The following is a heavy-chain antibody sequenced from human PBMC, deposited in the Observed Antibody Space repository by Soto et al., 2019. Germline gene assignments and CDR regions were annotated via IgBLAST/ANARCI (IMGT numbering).Heavy chain of an antibody. Sequence: QVQLQESGPGLVKPSQTLSLTCTVSGGSISSGGYYWSWIRQHPGKGLEWIGYIYYSGSTYYNPSLKSRVTISVDTSKNQFSLKLSSVTAADTAVYYCARDYRPRSWNDDWYFDLWGRGTLVTVSS. V-gene: IGHV4-31*03. J-gene: IGHJ2*01. CDR1: GGSISSGGYY. CDR2: IYYSGST. D-gene: IGHD1-1*01. CDR3: ARDYRPRSWNDDWYFDL.